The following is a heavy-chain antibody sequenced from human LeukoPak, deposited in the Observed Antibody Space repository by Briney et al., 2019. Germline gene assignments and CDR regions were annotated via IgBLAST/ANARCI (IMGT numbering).Heavy chain of an antibody. Sequence: SETLSLTCTVSGDSISSTTYSWGWIRQPPGKGLEWIGSIYSSGSTFYNPSLKSPVTISVDTSKNQFSLKLSSVTAADTALYYCARQGDILTGYPNWFDPWGQGTLVTVSS. V-gene: IGHV4-39*01. J-gene: IGHJ5*02. D-gene: IGHD3-9*01. CDR3: ARQGDILTGYPNWFDP. CDR2: IYSSGST. CDR1: GDSISSTTYS.